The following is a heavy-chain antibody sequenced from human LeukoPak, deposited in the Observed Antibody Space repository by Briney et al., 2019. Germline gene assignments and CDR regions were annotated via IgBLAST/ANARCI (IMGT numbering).Heavy chain of an antibody. V-gene: IGHV4-34*01. Sequence: SETLSLTCAVYGGSFSGYYWSWIRQPPGKGLEWIGEINHSGSTNYNPSLKSRVTISVDTSKNQFSLKLSSVTAADTAVYYCAIKFSRGPNAFDIWGKGQWSPSLQ. J-gene: IGHJ3*02. CDR2: INHSGST. CDR3: AIKFSRGPNAFDI. D-gene: IGHD6-6*01. CDR1: GGSFSGYY.